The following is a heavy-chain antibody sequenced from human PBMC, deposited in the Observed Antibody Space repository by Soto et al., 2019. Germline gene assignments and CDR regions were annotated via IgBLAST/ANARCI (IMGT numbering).Heavy chain of an antibody. CDR3: ARLVTGTQYYSDF. D-gene: IGHD1-1*01. V-gene: IGHV4-39*02. CDR2: IFYNGIT. J-gene: IGHJ4*02. CDR1: GGSISSISHS. Sequence: SETLSPTCPVSGGSISSISHSWGWIRQSPGQGLEWIGNIFYNGITYYNPSLKSRVTISADTSKNHFSLKLRSVTVADTAVYSCARLVTGTQYYSDFWGQGSLVTVSS.